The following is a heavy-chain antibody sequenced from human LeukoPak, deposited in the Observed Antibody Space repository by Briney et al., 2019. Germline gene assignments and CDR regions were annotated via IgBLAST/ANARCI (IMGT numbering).Heavy chain of an antibody. CDR3: ARGGEGFWSGYWNWFDP. CDR1: GYTFTSYD. J-gene: IGHJ5*02. D-gene: IGHD3-3*01. V-gene: IGHV1-8*01. CDR2: MNPNSGNT. Sequence: ASVKVSFKASGYTFTSYDINWVRQATGQGLEWMGWMNPNSGNTGYAQKFQGRVTMTRNTSISTAYMELSSLRSEDTAVYYCARGGEGFWSGYWNWFDPWGQGTLVTVSS.